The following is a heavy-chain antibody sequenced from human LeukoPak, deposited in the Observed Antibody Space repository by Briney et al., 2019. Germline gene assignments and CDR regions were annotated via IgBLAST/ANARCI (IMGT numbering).Heavy chain of an antibody. V-gene: IGHV3-53*01. Sequence: GGSLRLSCAASGFTCSRYGMSWVRQAPGKGLEWVSVIYSGGSTYYADSVKGRFTISRDNSKSTLYIQMNSLRAEDTAVYYCTRAPVISGPYGSGTYYLDVWGEGTTVTVSS. J-gene: IGHJ6*03. CDR1: GFTCSRYG. CDR2: IYSGGST. D-gene: IGHD3-10*01. CDR3: TRAPVISGPYGSGTYYLDV.